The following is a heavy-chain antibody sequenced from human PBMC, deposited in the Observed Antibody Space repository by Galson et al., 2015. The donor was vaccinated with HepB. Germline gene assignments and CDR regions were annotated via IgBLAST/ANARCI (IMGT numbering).Heavy chain of an antibody. J-gene: IGHJ5*02. CDR1: GGSISSYY. Sequence: LSLTCTVSGGSISSYYWSWIRQPPGKGLEWIGYIYYSGSTNYNPSLKSRVAISVDTSKNQFSLKLSSVTAADTAVYYCARHGQPGSGSLIWIWFDPWGQGTLVTVSS. D-gene: IGHD3-10*01. CDR2: IYYSGST. CDR3: ARHGQPGSGSLIWIWFDP. V-gene: IGHV4-59*08.